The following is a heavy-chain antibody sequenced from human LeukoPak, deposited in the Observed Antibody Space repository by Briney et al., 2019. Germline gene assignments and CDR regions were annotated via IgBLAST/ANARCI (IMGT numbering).Heavy chain of an antibody. Sequence: GGSLRLSCAASGFTFSSYGMHWVRRAPGKGLEWVAVIWYDGSNKYYADSVKGRFTISRDNSKNTLYLQMNSLRAEDTAVYYCARDGINYSSSWYYWGQGTLVTVSS. CDR2: IWYDGSNK. J-gene: IGHJ4*02. D-gene: IGHD6-13*01. CDR1: GFTFSSYG. CDR3: ARDGINYSSSWYY. V-gene: IGHV3-33*01.